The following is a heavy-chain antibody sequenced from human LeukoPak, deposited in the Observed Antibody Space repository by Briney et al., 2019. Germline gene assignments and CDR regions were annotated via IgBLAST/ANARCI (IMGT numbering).Heavy chain of an antibody. J-gene: IGHJ3*02. Sequence: GGSLRLSCAASGFTFSSYAMHWVRQAPGKGLEWVAVISYDGSNKYYADSVKGRFTISRDNSKNTLYLQMNSLRAEDTAVYYCARAQSSIVGAVEAFDIWGQGTMVTVSS. V-gene: IGHV3-30-3*01. CDR2: ISYDGSNK. CDR3: ARAQSSIVGAVEAFDI. CDR1: GFTFSSYA. D-gene: IGHD1-26*01.